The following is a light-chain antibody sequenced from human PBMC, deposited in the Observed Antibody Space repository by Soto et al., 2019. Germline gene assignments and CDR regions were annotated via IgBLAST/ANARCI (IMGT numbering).Light chain of an antibody. CDR2: GNS. J-gene: IGLJ1*01. CDR1: SSNIGAGYD. V-gene: IGLV1-40*01. Sequence: QSVLTQPPSVSGAPGQRVTISCTGSSSNIGAGYDVHWYHQLPGTAPKLLIYGNSNRPSGVPDRFSGSKSGTSASLAITGLQAEDEADYCCSSYTSSSTYVFGTGTKVTVL. CDR3: SSYTSSSTYV.